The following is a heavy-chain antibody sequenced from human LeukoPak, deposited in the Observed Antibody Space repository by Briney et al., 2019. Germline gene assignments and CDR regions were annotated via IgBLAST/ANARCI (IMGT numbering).Heavy chain of an antibody. CDR1: GGSFSGYY. D-gene: IGHD2-21*02. CDR2: INHSGGT. Sequence: SETLSLTCVVYGGSFSGYYWSWIRQPPGKGLEWIGEINHSGGTNYNPSLKSRVTISVETSKNQFSLKLSSVTAAHTAVYYCARSEVVTAMQGASDIWGQGTMVTVSS. J-gene: IGHJ3*02. V-gene: IGHV4-34*01. CDR3: ARSEVVTAMQGASDI.